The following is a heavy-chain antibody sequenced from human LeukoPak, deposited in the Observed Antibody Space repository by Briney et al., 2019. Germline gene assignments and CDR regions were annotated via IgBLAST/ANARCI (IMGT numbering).Heavy chain of an antibody. D-gene: IGHD3-10*01. CDR3: ARVYYGSGSPRHFDY. CDR2: IKPDDSEK. CDR1: GFSFNTYW. J-gene: IGHJ4*02. V-gene: IGHV3-7*03. Sequence: PGGSLRLSCAASGFSFNTYWMTWVRQAPGRGLEWVANIKPDDSEKHYMDSVKGRFSISRDNAKNSLYLQMSSLRAEDTAVYYCARVYYGSGSPRHFDYWGQGTLVTVSS.